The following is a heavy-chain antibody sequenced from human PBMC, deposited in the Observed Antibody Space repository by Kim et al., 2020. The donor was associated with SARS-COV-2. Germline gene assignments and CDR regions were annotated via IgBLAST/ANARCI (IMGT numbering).Heavy chain of an antibody. Sequence: SETLSLTCAVYGGSFSGYYWSWIRQPPGKGLEWIGEINHSGSTNYNPSLKSRVTTSVDTSKNQFSLKLSSVTAADTAVYYCARPPYGDYDPTFYWGQGTLVTVSS. D-gene: IGHD4-17*01. V-gene: IGHV4-34*01. CDR3: ARPPYGDYDPTFY. CDR1: GGSFSGYY. CDR2: INHSGST. J-gene: IGHJ4*02.